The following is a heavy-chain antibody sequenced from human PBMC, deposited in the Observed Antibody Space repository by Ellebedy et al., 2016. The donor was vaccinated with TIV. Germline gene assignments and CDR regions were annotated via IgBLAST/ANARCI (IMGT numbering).Heavy chain of an antibody. J-gene: IGHJ2*01. CDR2: INPSGGST. CDR3: ARDTSSQLTTVDYVGFWYFDL. V-gene: IGHV1-46*01. Sequence: ASVKVSCXASGYTFTSYYMHWVRQAPGQGLEWMGIINPSGGSTSYAQKFQGRVTMTRDTSTSTVYMELSSLRSEDTAVYYCARDTSSQLTTVDYVGFWYFDLWGRGTLVTVSS. CDR1: GYTFTSYY. D-gene: IGHD4-17*01.